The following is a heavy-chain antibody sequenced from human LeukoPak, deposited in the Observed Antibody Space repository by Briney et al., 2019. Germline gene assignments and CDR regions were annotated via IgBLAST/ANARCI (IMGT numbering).Heavy chain of an antibody. J-gene: IGHJ3*02. CDR3: AREMYYYGSGTPRGAFDI. Sequence: PGGSLRLSCAASGFTFSSYAIHWVRQAPGKGLEWVAVLLYDESNRYYVDSVKGRFTISRDNSKNTLYLQMNSLRTEDTAVYYCAREMYYYGSGTPRGAFDIWGQGTMVTVSS. CDR2: LLYDESNR. D-gene: IGHD3-10*01. CDR1: GFTFSSYA. V-gene: IGHV3-30-3*01.